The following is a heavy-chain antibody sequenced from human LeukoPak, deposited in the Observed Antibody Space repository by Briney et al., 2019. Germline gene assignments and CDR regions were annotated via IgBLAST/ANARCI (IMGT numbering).Heavy chain of an antibody. V-gene: IGHV1-69*01. D-gene: IGHD6-13*01. Sequence: SVKVSCKASGGTFSSYAISWVRQAPGQGLEWMGGIIPVFGTANYAQKFQGRVTITADESTSTAYMELSSLRSEDTAVYYCARDHRGIIVAAPQSWRFDPWGQGTLVTVSS. CDR3: ARDHRGIIVAAPQSWRFDP. CDR2: IIPVFGTA. CDR1: GGTFSSYA. J-gene: IGHJ5*02.